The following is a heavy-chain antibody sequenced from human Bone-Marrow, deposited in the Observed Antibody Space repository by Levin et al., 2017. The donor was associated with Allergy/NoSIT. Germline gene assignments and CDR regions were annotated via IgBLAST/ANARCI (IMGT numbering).Heavy chain of an antibody. CDR1: GYSFTSYW. CDR2: IDPSDSYT. J-gene: IGHJ1*01. D-gene: IGHD6-6*01. Sequence: HGESLKISCKGSGYSFTSYWISWVRQMPGKGLEWMGRIDPSDSYTNYSPSFQGHVTISADKSISTAYLQWSSLKASDTAMYYCARSHGQYSRLLWTSAEYFQHWGQGTLVTVSS. CDR3: ARSHGQYSRLLWTSAEYFQH. V-gene: IGHV5-10-1*01.